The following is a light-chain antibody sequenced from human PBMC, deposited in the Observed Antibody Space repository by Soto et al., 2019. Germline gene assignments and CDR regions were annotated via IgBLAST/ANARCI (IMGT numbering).Light chain of an antibody. CDR3: QQYAASPYT. CDR2: DAS. CDR1: ESVTSNK. J-gene: IGKJ2*01. Sequence: EIVLTQSPGTLSLSPGERATLFCRASESVTSNKLAWYQHKIGQAPRLLLYDASRRATGIPDRFTGSGSGTECTLTINRLAPEDFAVYFCQQYAASPYTFGQGTKLE. V-gene: IGKV3-20*01.